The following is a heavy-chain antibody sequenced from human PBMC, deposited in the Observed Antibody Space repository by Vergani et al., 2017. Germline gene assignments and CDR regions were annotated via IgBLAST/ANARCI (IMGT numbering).Heavy chain of an antibody. V-gene: IGHV4-34*11. CDR3: ARIQGGGYNAFDI. Sequence: QVQLQQWGAGLLKPSETLSLTCAVYGGSFSSYYWSWIRQPPGKGLEWIGYIYYSGSTNYNPSLKSRVTISVDTSKNQFSLKLSSVTAADTAVYYCARIQGGGYNAFDIWGQGTMVTVSS. CDR2: IYYSGST. CDR1: GGSFSSYY. D-gene: IGHD3-22*01. J-gene: IGHJ3*02.